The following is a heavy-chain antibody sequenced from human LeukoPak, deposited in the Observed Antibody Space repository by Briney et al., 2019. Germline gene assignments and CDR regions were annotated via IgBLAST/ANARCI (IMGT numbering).Heavy chain of an antibody. CDR2: ISSSGSTI. CDR1: GFTFSSYE. Sequence: GGSLRLSCAASGFTFSSYEMNWVRQAPGKGLEWVSYISSSGSTIYYADSVKGRFTISRDNAKNSLYLQMNSLRAEDTAVYYCARAMPPSGYSGYDYSNDAFDIWGQGTMVTVSS. J-gene: IGHJ3*02. V-gene: IGHV3-48*03. D-gene: IGHD5-12*01. CDR3: ARAMPPSGYSGYDYSNDAFDI.